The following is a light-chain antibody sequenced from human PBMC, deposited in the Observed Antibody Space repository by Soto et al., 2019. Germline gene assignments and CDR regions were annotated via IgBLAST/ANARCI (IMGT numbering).Light chain of an antibody. V-gene: IGKV1-33*01. CDR1: QDIRYY. J-gene: IGKJ5*01. CDR2: DAS. CDR3: QHYNSLPIT. Sequence: DIQMTQSPSSLSASLGDRVTITYQASQDIRYYLNWYQQKTGQAPKLLIYDASQLETGVPSKFSGSGSGTDFTFTINNLQAEDIGTYYCQHYNSLPITFGQGTRLEIK.